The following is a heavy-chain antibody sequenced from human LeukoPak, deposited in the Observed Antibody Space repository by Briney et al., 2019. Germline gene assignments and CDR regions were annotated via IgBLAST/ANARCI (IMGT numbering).Heavy chain of an antibody. Sequence: GGSLRLSCAASGFTVSSNYMSWVRQAPGKGLEWVSVIYSGGSTYYADSVKGRFTISRNNSKNTLYLQMNSLRAEDTAVYYCARGLYYYDSSGYQAYWGQGTLVTVPP. D-gene: IGHD3-22*01. CDR2: IYSGGST. CDR3: ARGLYYYDSSGYQAY. V-gene: IGHV3-66*01. J-gene: IGHJ4*02. CDR1: GFTVSSNY.